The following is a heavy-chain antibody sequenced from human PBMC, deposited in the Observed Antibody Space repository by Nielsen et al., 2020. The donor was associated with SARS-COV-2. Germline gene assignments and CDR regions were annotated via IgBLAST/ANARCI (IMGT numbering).Heavy chain of an antibody. Sequence: SETLSLTCAVYGGSFSGCYWSWIRQPPGKGLEWIGEINHSGSTNYNPSLKSRVTISVDTSKNQFSLKLSSVTAANTAVYYCARARLWFGEPIGGYPDYWGQGTLVTVSS. D-gene: IGHD3-10*01. CDR3: ARARLWFGEPIGGYPDY. V-gene: IGHV4-34*01. J-gene: IGHJ4*02. CDR2: INHSGST. CDR1: GGSFSGCY.